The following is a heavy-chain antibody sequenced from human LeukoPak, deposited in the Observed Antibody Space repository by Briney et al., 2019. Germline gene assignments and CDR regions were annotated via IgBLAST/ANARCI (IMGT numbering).Heavy chain of an antibody. Sequence: GGSLRLSCAASGFTFTTYAINWVRQAPGKGLEWVSGISGGGDKTYYADSVNGRFTISRDNSKNTVSLQMSSLRAEDTALYYCARDLALAGTGGGFDVWGQGTRVAVSS. CDR2: ISGGGDKT. CDR3: ARDLALAGTGGGFDV. D-gene: IGHD6-19*01. V-gene: IGHV3-23*01. CDR1: GFTFTTYA. J-gene: IGHJ3*01.